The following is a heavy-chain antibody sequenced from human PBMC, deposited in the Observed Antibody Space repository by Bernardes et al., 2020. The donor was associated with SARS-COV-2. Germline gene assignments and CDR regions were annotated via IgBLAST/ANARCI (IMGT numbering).Heavy chain of an antibody. J-gene: IGHJ5*02. V-gene: IGHV3-33*01. CDR2: IWYDGSNK. Sequence: GRSLRLSCAASGFTFSSYGMHWVRQAPGKGLEWVAAIWYDGSNKYYADSVKGRFTISRDNSKNTLYLQMTSLRAEDTAVYYCAREVTVVVPAALNIGLKYNWFDPWGQGTLVTVSS. CDR1: GFTFSSYG. D-gene: IGHD2-2*01. CDR3: AREVTVVVPAALNIGLKYNWFDP.